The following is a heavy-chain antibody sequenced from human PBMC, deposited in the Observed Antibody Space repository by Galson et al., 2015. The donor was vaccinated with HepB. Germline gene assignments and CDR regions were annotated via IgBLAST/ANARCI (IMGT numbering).Heavy chain of an antibody. CDR3: AIKNWRGWFDP. V-gene: IGHV5-51*01. CDR1: GYNFSNYW. D-gene: IGHD1-1*01. CDR2: IYPGDSNI. J-gene: IGHJ5*02. Sequence: GAEVKKPGDFLKISCKGFGYNFSNYWIAWVRQMPGKGLEWVAIIYPGDSNIRYSPSFQGHVTVSADRSINIAYLQWSSLKASDTAMYYCAIKNWRGWFDPWGQGTLVTVSS.